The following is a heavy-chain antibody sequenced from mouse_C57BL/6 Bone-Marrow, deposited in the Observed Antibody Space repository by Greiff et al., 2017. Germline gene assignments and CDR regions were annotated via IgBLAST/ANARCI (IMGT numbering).Heavy chain of an antibody. D-gene: IGHD1-1*01. CDR2: IDPETGGT. J-gene: IGHJ1*03. CDR3: TVYYYGSSYDFDD. Sequence: VQLQQSGAELVRPGASVTLSCKASGYTFTDYEMHWVKQTPVHGLEWIGAIDPETGGTAYNQKFKGKAILTADKSSSTAYMELRSLTSEDSAVYYCTVYYYGSSYDFDDWGTGTTVTVSS. V-gene: IGHV1-15*01. CDR1: GYTFTDYE.